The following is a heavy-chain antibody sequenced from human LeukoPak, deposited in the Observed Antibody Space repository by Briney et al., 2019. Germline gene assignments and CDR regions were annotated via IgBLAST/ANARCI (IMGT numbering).Heavy chain of an antibody. J-gene: IGHJ6*03. Sequence: PGGSLRLSCAASGFTFSSYAMSWVRQAPGKGLEWVSFISGSGDSTYYVGSVKGRFTISRDNSKNTLYLQMNSLRAEDTAVYYCARGRIAVAGTYIPSNWGPQLYYMDVWGKGTTVTVSS. V-gene: IGHV3-23*01. D-gene: IGHD6-19*01. CDR3: ARGRIAVAGTYIPSNWGPQLYYMDV. CDR1: GFTFSSYA. CDR2: ISGSGDST.